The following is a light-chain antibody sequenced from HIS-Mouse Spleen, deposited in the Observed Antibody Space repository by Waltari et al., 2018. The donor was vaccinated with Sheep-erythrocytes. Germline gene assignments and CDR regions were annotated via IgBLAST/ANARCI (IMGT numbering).Light chain of an antibody. CDR3: CSYAGSYNHV. Sequence: QSALTQPRSVSGSPGQSVTIYCTGTSSDVGGYNYVSWYQPHPGKAPKLMIYDVSKRPSGVPDRFSGSKSGNTASLTISGLQAEDEADYYCCSYAGSYNHVFGTGTKVTVL. V-gene: IGLV2-11*01. J-gene: IGLJ1*01. CDR1: SSDVGGYNY. CDR2: DVS.